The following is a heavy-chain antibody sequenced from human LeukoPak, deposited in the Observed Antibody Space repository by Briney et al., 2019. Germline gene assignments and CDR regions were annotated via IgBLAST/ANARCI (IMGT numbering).Heavy chain of an antibody. D-gene: IGHD3-10*01. J-gene: IGHJ6*03. Sequence: SETLSLTCTVSGYSISSGYYWGWIRQPPGKGLEWIGSIYHSGSTYYNPSLKSRVTISVDTSKNQFSLKLSSVTAADTAVYYCARVYGTGGLYYYYYMDVWGKGTTVTVSS. CDR3: ARVYGTGGLYYYYYMDV. CDR1: GYSISSGYY. V-gene: IGHV4-38-2*02. CDR2: IYHSGST.